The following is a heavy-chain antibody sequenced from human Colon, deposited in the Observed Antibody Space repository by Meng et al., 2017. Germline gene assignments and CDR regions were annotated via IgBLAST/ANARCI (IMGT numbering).Heavy chain of an antibody. CDR1: GFTFSTYS. J-gene: IGHJ4*02. CDR3: ARDMSSGWTDYYYFDY. Sequence: LVDYGGGLGKPGGSLRPSCAASGFTFSTYSMNWVGQGPGKGLEWDASISSEGTYIYYADSVKGRFTISRDNARNSLYLQMNSLRAEDTAVYYCARDMSSGWTDYYYFDYWGQGTLVTVSS. D-gene: IGHD6-19*01. CDR2: ISSEGTYI. V-gene: IGHV3-21*01.